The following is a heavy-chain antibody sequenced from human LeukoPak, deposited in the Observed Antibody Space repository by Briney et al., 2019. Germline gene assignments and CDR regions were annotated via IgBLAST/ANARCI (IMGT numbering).Heavy chain of an antibody. J-gene: IGHJ3*02. D-gene: IGHD1-1*01. CDR2: IKQDGSEK. CDR1: GFTFSSDW. V-gene: IGHV3-7*01. Sequence: GGSLRLSCAASGFTFSSDWMSWGRQAPGKGLEWVANIKQDGSEKYYVDSVKGRFTISRDNAKNSLYLQMNSLRAEDTAGYYSARETAGTSSEHKRIDACDIWGQGTMVTVSS. CDR3: ARETAGTSSEHKRIDACDI.